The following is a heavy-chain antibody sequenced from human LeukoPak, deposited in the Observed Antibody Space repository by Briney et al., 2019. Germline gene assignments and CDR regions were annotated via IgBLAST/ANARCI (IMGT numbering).Heavy chain of an antibody. J-gene: IGHJ6*02. Sequence: SETLSLTCTVSGGSIGTDHWSWIRQPPGKGLDWIGYAYYNGNTDYNPSLNSRVTISVDTSNNQFSLRLTSVTTADTAVYYCARGHPPNLDVWGQGTTVTVSS. V-gene: IGHV4-59*01. CDR3: ARGHPPNLDV. CDR2: AYYNGNT. CDR1: GGSIGTDH.